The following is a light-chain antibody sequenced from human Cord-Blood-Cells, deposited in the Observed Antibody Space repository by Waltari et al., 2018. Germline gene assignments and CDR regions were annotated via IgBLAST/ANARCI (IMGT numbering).Light chain of an antibody. CDR2: SNN. J-gene: IGLJ1*01. CDR1: ISSLGRNP. CDR3: AAWDDSLNGYV. Sequence: SMLAQPPSAPTTPTQRVTDHYSGSISSLGRNPVHWYQQLPATAPKLPIYSNNQRPSGVPDRFSGSKSGTSASLAISGLQSEDEADYYCAAWDDSLNGYVFGTGTKVTVL. V-gene: IGLV1-44*01.